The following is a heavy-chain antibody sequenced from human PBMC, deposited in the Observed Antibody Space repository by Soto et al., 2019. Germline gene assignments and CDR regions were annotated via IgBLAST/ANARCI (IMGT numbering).Heavy chain of an antibody. D-gene: IGHD6-19*01. CDR3: ARGIAVEPTANWFDP. J-gene: IGHJ5*02. Sequence: QVQLVQSGGEVKKSGASVKVSCKASGYIFRSYGISWVRQAPGQGLEWMGWINVKNGNTKHVEKFQGRVTMTTDTSTSTAYMELRNLTSDDTAVYYCARGIAVEPTANWFDPWCHGTLVIVSS. V-gene: IGHV1-18*01. CDR2: INVKNGNT. CDR1: GYIFRSYG.